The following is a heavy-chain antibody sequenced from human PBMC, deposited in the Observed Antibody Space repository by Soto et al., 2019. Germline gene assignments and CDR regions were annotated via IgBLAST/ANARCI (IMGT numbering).Heavy chain of an antibody. CDR3: TKASSDRNHMEV. J-gene: IGHJ6*02. V-gene: IGHV3-23*01. CDR2: ITETGGDT. Sequence: GGCLRLSCAASGFTFSSYAMSWVRQAQGKGLEWVSTITETGGDTYYTDSVKGRFTISRDNSKNTLYLQMTSLRAEDTALYYCTKASSDRNHMEVWGPGTTVTVSS. CDR1: GFTFSSYA.